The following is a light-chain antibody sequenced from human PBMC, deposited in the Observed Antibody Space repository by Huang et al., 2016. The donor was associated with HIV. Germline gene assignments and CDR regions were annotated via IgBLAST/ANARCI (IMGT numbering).Light chain of an antibody. J-gene: IGKJ5*01. CDR2: SAS. Sequence: IQMTQSPTSLSASVGDRVSIACRASQSISTYLNWYQQKPGKAPKLLISSASALHSGVPSRVSGSGSCPGFTPHIWGLQLYDFATYYCQQSYSGLSSFGPGTRL. CDR1: QSISTY. CDR3: QQSYSGLSS. V-gene: IGKV1-39*01.